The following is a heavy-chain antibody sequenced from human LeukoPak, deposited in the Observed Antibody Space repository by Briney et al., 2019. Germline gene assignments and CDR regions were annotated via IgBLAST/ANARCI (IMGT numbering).Heavy chain of an antibody. J-gene: IGHJ5*02. D-gene: IGHD3-9*01. Sequence: PSETLSLTCNVSVGSISSHYWSWIRQPPGKGLEWIGYIDHTGSTDRSPSLKSRVTMSVDTSKNQVSLKLSYVTAADTAVYFCARQSLVDYSDSRGPFRWFDIWGRGTLVTVS. V-gene: IGHV4-59*11. CDR2: IDHTGST. CDR3: ARQSLVDYSDSRGPFRWFDI. CDR1: VGSISSHY.